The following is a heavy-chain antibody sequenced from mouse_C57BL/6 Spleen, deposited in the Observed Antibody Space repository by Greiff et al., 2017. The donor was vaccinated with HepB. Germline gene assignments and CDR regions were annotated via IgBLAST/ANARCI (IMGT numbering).Heavy chain of an antibody. CDR1: GYTLTDYE. D-gene: IGHD2-1*01. CDR2: IDPETGGT. J-gene: IGHJ2*01. V-gene: IGHV1-15*01. CDR3: TRYGNLLAFDY. Sequence: VQLQQSGAELVRPGASVTLSCKASGYTLTDYEMHWVKQTPVHGLEWIGAIDPETGGTAYNQKFKGKAILTADKSSSTAYMELRSLTSEDSAVYYCTRYGNLLAFDYWGQGTTLTVSS.